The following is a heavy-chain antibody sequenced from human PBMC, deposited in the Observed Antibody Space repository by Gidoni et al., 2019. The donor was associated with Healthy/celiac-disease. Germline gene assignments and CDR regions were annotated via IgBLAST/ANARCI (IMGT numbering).Heavy chain of an antibody. Sequence: EVQLVESGGGLVQPGGSLRLPCAASGLTFGSYWMSWVRQAPGKGLEWVANIKQDGSEKYYVDSVKGRFTISRDNAKNSLYLQMNSLRAEDTAVYYCARVGRAYYYDSSGYVRDAFDIWGQGTMVTVSS. V-gene: IGHV3-7*01. J-gene: IGHJ3*02. D-gene: IGHD3-22*01. CDR1: GLTFGSYW. CDR3: ARVGRAYYYDSSGYVRDAFDI. CDR2: IKQDGSEK.